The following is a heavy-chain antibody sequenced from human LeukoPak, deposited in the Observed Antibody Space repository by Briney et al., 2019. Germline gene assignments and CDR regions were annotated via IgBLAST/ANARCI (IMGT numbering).Heavy chain of an antibody. CDR3: ASSPPWLQLAFDI. J-gene: IGHJ3*02. CDR2: INHSGST. CDR1: GGSFSGYY. V-gene: IGHV4-34*01. D-gene: IGHD5-24*01. Sequence: PSETLSLTCAVYGGSFSGYYWSWIRQPPGKGLEWIGEINHSGSTNYNPSLKSRVTISVDTSKNQFSLKLSSVTAADTAVYYCASSPPWLQLAFDIWGQGTMVTASS.